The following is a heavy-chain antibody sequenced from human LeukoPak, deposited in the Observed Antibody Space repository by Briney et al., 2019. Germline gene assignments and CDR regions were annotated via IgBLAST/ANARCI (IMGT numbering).Heavy chain of an antibody. CDR3: VRLTGYGAFDI. J-gene: IGHJ3*02. V-gene: IGHV3-33*01. Sequence: GGSLRLSCAASGFTFSSYGMHWVRQAPGKGLEWVAVIWYDGSNKYFADSVKGRFTISRDNSKNTLYLQMNSLRAEDTAVYYCVRLTGYGAFDIWGQGTMVTVSS. CDR1: GFTFSSYG. CDR2: IWYDGSNK. D-gene: IGHD1-20*01.